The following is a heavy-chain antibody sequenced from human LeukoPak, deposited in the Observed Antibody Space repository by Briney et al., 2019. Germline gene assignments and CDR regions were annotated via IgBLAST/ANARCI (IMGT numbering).Heavy chain of an antibody. J-gene: IGHJ4*02. CDR3: AGVGIAAAEGLDY. CDR1: GASISSSSYY. Sequence: SETLSLTCTVSGASISSSSYYWGWIRQPPGKGLEWIGSIYYSGSTYYNPSLKSRVTISVDTSKNQFSLKLSSVTAADTAVYYCAGVGIAAAEGLDYWGQGTLVTVSS. D-gene: IGHD6-13*01. CDR2: IYYSGST. V-gene: IGHV4-39*01.